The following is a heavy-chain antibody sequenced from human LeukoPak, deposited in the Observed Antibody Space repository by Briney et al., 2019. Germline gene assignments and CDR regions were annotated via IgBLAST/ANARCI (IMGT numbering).Heavy chain of an antibody. D-gene: IGHD4-11*01. V-gene: IGHV4-4*07. J-gene: IGHJ6*02. CDR1: GGSISGYY. CDR2: IYTSGST. Sequence: KPSETLSLTCTVSGGSISGYYWSWIRQPAGKGLEWIGRIYTSGSTNYNPSLKSRVTMSVDTSKNQFSLKLSSVTAADTAVYYCARAPTVTTDNYYYGMDVWGQGTTVTVSS. CDR3: ARAPTVTTDNYYYGMDV.